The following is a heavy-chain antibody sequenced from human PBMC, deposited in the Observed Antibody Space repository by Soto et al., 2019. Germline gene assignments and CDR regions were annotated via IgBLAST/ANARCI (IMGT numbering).Heavy chain of an antibody. D-gene: IGHD6-19*01. V-gene: IGHV3-23*01. J-gene: IGHJ3*02. CDR3: AKTANGWFSAFDI. CDR1: GFTFSSYA. Sequence: EVQLLESGGGLVQPGGSLGLSCAASGFTFSSYAMSWSGQAPGKGLEWASAISGSGGTTYYADSVKGRFTFSRDNSKNTLYLQMNSLRAEDTAVYYCAKTANGWFSAFDIWGQGTMVTVSS. CDR2: ISGSGGTT.